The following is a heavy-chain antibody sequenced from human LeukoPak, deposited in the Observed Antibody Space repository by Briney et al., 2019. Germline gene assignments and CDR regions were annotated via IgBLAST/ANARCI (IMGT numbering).Heavy chain of an antibody. D-gene: IGHD3-10*01. J-gene: IGHJ4*02. V-gene: IGHV1-69*05. Sequence: SVKVSCKASGGTFISYAISWVRQAPGQGLEWMGRIIPIFGTANYAQKFQGRVTITTDESTRTPYMELSSLRSEDTAVYYCARDRGGSGSYEPIDYWGQGTLVTVSS. CDR3: ARDRGGSGSYEPIDY. CDR1: GGTFISYA. CDR2: IIPIFGTA.